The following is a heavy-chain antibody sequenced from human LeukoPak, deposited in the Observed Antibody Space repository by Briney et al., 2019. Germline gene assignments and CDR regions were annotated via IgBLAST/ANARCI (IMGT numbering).Heavy chain of an antibody. D-gene: IGHD6-13*01. CDR3: ARDQVAGSWSSDVFDV. J-gene: IGHJ3*01. Sequence: ASVKVSCKASGYTFTDYHMHWVRQAPGQRPEWMGWINPNSGGTNFAQKFQGRVTMTRDMSISTAYMEVIRLRSDDTAVYYCARDQVAGSWSSDVFDVWGPGTMVTVS. CDR2: INPNSGGT. V-gene: IGHV1-2*02. CDR1: GYTFTDYH.